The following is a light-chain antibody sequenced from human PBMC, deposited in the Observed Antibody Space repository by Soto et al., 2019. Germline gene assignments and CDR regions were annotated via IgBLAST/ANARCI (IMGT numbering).Light chain of an antibody. J-gene: IGKJ1*01. CDR2: GAS. CDR1: QSVSSSY. CDR3: QQYVSSPPWT. V-gene: IGKV3-20*01. Sequence: EIVLTQSPGTLSLSPGERATLSCRASQSVSSSYLAWYQQKPGQAPRLLIYGASSRATGIPDRFSGSGSGTDFTLTISRLEPEDFAVYYCQQYVSSPPWTFGQGTKV.